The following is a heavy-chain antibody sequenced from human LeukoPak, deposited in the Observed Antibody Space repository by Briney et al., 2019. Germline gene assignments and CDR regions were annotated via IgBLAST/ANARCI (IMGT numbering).Heavy chain of an antibody. V-gene: IGHV1-18*01. D-gene: IGHD1-26*01. Sequence: ASVKVSCKASGYTFTSYGISWVRQAPGQGLEWMVWISAYNGNIKYAQKFQGRVTMTTDTSTSTAYMELRSLRSDDTAVYYCARDTMYSGSYLYFDYWGQGTLVTVSS. CDR2: ISAYNGNI. CDR3: ARDTMYSGSYLYFDY. CDR1: GYTFTSYG. J-gene: IGHJ4*02.